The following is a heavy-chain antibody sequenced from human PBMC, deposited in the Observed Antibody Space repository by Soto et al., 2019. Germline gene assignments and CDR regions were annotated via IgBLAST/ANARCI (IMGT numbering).Heavy chain of an antibody. CDR2: IYQSGST. CDR3: AIEVLYYDSSGYSWDDAFDI. V-gene: IGHV4-30-2*01. J-gene: IGHJ3*02. CDR1: GGSISSSDYS. Sequence: QLQLQESGSGLVKPSQTRSLTCAVSGGSISSSDYSWSWIRQPPGKGLEWIGFIYQSGSTYYNPSLESRVTMSIDRSKNQLSLKLKSVTAADTAVYYCAIEVLYYDSSGYSWDDAFDIWGQGTMVTVSS. D-gene: IGHD3-22*01.